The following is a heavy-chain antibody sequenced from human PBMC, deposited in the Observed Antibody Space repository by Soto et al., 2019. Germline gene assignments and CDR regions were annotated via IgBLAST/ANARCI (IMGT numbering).Heavy chain of an antibody. J-gene: IGHJ3*02. D-gene: IGHD6-13*01. V-gene: IGHV4-34*01. Sequence: SETLSLTCAVYGGSFSGYYWSWIRQPPGKGLEWIGEINHSGSTNYNPSLKSRVTISVDTSKNQFSLKLSSVTAADTAVYYCARDSSFIADAFDIWGQGTMVTVSS. CDR3: ARDSSFIADAFDI. CDR1: GGSFSGYY. CDR2: INHSGST.